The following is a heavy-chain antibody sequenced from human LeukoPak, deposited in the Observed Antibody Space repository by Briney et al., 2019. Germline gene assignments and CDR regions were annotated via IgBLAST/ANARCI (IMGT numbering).Heavy chain of an antibody. J-gene: IGHJ6*03. CDR1: GYTFTSYY. Sequence: ASVKVSCKASGYTFTSYYMHWVRQAPGQGLEWMGIINPSGGSTSYAQKFQGRVTMTRDTFTSTVYMELSSLRSEDTAVYYCARSSGRSPTRDYMDVWGKGTTVTISS. CDR3: ARSSGRSPTRDYMDV. CDR2: INPSGGST. D-gene: IGHD1-26*01. V-gene: IGHV1-46*01.